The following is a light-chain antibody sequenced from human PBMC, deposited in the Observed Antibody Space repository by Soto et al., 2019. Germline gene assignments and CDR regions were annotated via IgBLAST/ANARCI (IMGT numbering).Light chain of an antibody. CDR2: LGS. CDR1: QCVNNKY. J-gene: IGKJ1*01. V-gene: IGKV3-20*01. CDR3: QQYDSSPRT. Sequence: EIVLTQTPGTLSLSPGDRATLSCRASQCVNNKYLAWYQQKPGQAPRLLIYLGSTRASGIPDRFSGSGSGTDFTLTIRRLEPEDFAVYYCQQYDSSPRTFGQGTRWISN.